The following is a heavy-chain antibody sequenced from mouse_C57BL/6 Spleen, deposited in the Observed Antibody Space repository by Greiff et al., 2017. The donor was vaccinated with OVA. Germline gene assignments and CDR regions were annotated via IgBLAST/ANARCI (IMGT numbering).Heavy chain of an antibody. V-gene: IGHV3-1*01. CDR2: ISYSGST. CDR3: ARGPRDYYAMDY. J-gene: IGHJ4*01. CDR1: GYSITSGYD. Sequence: DVQLQESGPGMVKPSQSLSLTCTVTGYSITSGYDWHWIRHFPGNKLEWMGYISYSGSTNYNPSLKSRISITHDTSKNHFFLKLNSVTTEDTATYYCARGPRDYYAMDYWGQGTSVTVSS.